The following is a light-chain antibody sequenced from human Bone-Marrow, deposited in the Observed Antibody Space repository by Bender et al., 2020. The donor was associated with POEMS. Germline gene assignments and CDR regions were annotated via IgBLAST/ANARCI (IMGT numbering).Light chain of an antibody. CDR2: DVS. CDR3: CSYIGTYI. V-gene: IGLV2-14*03. Sequence: QSALTQPASVSGSPGQSITISCTGTSSDVGGYDYVSWYQQHPGKAPKLLIYDVSHRPSGVPDCFSGSLSGNAASLTISGLQTEDEADYFCCSYIGTYIFGPITTVTVL. CDR1: SSDVGGYDY. J-gene: IGLJ1*01.